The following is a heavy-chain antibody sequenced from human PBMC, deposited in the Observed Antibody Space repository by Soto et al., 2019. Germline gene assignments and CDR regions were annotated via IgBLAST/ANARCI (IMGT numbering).Heavy chain of an antibody. J-gene: IGHJ3*02. Sequence: ASVKVSCKASGGTYSSYAISWVRQAPGQGLEWMGGIIPIFGTANYAQKFQGRVTITADESTSTAYMELSSLRSEDTAVYYCARDYVARAFDIWGQGTMVTVSS. D-gene: IGHD5-12*01. CDR2: IIPIFGTA. CDR3: ARDYVARAFDI. V-gene: IGHV1-69*13. CDR1: GGTYSSYA.